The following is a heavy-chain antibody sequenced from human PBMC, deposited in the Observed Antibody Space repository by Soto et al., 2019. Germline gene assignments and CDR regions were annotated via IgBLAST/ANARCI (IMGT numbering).Heavy chain of an antibody. CDR2: IYYSGST. D-gene: IGHD3-3*01. J-gene: IGHJ6*02. V-gene: IGHV4-39*01. CDR1: GGSISSSSYY. CDR3: ARHGNYDFWSGYYTLYYYYYGMDV. Sequence: SETLSLTCPVSGGSISSSSYYWGWIRQPPGKGLEWIGSIYYSGSTYYNPSLKSRVTISVDTSKNQFSLKLSSVTAADTAVYYCARHGNYDFWSGYYTLYYYYYGMDVWGQGTTVTVSS.